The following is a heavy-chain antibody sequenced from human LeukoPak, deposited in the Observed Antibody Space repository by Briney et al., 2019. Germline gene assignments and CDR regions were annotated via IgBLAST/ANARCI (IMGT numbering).Heavy chain of an antibody. D-gene: IGHD2-8*01. V-gene: IGHV3-21*01. Sequence: GGSLRLSCAASGFTFSSYNMNWVRQAPGKGLEWVSAISSSSSYIYHADSVKGRFTISRDNSKNSLYLQMNSLRAEDTAVYYCARGGDTVLIPTTSWFDPWGQGTLVTVSS. J-gene: IGHJ5*02. CDR3: ARGGDTVLIPTTSWFDP. CDR1: GFTFSSYN. CDR2: ISSSSSYI.